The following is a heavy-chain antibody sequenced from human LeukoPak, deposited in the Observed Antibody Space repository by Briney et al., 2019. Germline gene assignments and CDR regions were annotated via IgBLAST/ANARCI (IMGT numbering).Heavy chain of an antibody. CDR1: GFTFSSYA. J-gene: IGHJ6*02. Sequence: PGGSLRLSCAASGFTFSSYAMHWVRQAPGKGLEWVAVISYDGSNKYYADSVKGRFTIPRDNSKNTLYLQMNNLRAEDTAVYYCAREGYCSSTSCLPYYYYGMDVWGQGTTVTVSS. CDR3: AREGYCSSTSCLPYYYYGMDV. CDR2: ISYDGSNK. D-gene: IGHD2-2*01. V-gene: IGHV3-30*04.